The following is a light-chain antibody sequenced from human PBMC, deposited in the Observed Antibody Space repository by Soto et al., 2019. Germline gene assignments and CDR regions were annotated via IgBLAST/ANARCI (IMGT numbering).Light chain of an antibody. J-gene: IGKJ2*01. V-gene: IGKV3-20*01. CDR3: QQYGSSHT. Sequence: EIVLKQSPGTLSLSPGERATLSCRASQSVSSSYLAWYQQKPGQAPRLLIYGASSRDNGIPDRFSGSGSGTYFTLTISRLEAEDFAVYYCQQYGSSHTFGQGTKLAIK. CDR1: QSVSSSY. CDR2: GAS.